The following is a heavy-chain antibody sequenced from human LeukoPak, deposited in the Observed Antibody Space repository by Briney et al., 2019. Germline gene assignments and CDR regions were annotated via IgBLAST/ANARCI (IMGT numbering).Heavy chain of an antibody. V-gene: IGHV3-30*04. CDR3: GVGELSAGGY. Sequence: PEGSLRLSCAASGFTFSSYAMHWVRQAPGKGLEWVAVISYDGSNKYYADSAKGRFTISRDNSKNTLYLQMNSLRAEDTAVYYCGVGELSAGGYWGQGTLVTVSS. J-gene: IGHJ4*02. D-gene: IGHD3-10*01. CDR2: ISYDGSNK. CDR1: GFTFSSYA.